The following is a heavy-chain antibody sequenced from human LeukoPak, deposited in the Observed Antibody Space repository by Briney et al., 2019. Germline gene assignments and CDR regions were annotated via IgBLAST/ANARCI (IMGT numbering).Heavy chain of an antibody. CDR1: GGSFSGYY. D-gene: IGHD3-9*01. CDR2: IYYSGST. Sequence: SETLSLTCAVYGGSFSGYYWSWIRQPPGKGLEWIGYIYYSGSTYYNPSLKSRVTISVDTSKNQFSLKLSSVTAADTAVYYCARGLYYDILTGYYTYYFDYWGQGTLVTVSS. V-gene: IGHV4-30-4*08. J-gene: IGHJ4*02. CDR3: ARGLYYDILTGYYTYYFDY.